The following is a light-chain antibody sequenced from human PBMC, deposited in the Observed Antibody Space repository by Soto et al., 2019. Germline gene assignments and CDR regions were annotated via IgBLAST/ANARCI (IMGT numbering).Light chain of an antibody. CDR1: QGIRND. J-gene: IGKJ1*01. CDR2: AAS. CDR3: LQYNTSSRT. V-gene: IGKV1-6*01. Sequence: AIQMTQSPSSLSASVGDRVTITCRASQGIRNDLGWYQQKPGKAHKILIYAASSLPSGVPSRFRGSGSGTDFTLTISRLQPEDFATYYCLQYNTSSRTFGQGTKVDIK.